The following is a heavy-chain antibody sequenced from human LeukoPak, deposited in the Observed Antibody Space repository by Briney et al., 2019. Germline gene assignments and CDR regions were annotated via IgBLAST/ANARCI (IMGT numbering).Heavy chain of an antibody. CDR2: ISSNGGTT. J-gene: IGHJ3*02. CDR1: GFTFSGYA. CDR3: ARDRDYPAVDAFDI. Sequence: GGSLRLSCAASGFTFSGYAMFWVRQAPGKGLEFVSAISSNGGTTYYAKSVQGRFTISRDNFKNTVSLQMGSLRADDTAVYYCARDRDYPAVDAFDIWGQGTMVTVSS. V-gene: IGHV3-64*01. D-gene: IGHD5-12*01.